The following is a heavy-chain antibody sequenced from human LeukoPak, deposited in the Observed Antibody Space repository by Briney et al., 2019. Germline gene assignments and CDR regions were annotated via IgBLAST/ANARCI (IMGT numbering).Heavy chain of an antibody. CDR1: GYSLTSSD. Sequence: GAPVKVSCKASGYSLTSSDTNWVRQAPGQQLDWRGWMNPNRGYTGYAQKFQGRVTFTRNPSITTAFMELSSLRSEDTAVYFCARGEYYGSGSWGYWGQGTLVTVSS. D-gene: IGHD3-10*01. CDR2: MNPNRGYT. J-gene: IGHJ4*02. V-gene: IGHV1-8*03. CDR3: ARGEYYGSGSWGY.